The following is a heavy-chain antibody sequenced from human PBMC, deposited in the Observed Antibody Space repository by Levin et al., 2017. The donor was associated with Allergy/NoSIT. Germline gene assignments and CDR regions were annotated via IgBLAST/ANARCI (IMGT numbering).Heavy chain of an antibody. V-gene: IGHV4-61*01. Sequence: SQTLSLTCTVSGGSVSSGSYYWSWIRQPPGKGLEWIGYIYYSGSTNYNPSLKSRVTISVDTSKNQFSLKLSSVTAADTAVYYCARGENWNYGRSFDYWGQGTLVTVSS. CDR2: IYYSGST. D-gene: IGHD1-7*01. CDR1: GGSVSSGSYY. CDR3: ARGENWNYGRSFDY. J-gene: IGHJ4*02.